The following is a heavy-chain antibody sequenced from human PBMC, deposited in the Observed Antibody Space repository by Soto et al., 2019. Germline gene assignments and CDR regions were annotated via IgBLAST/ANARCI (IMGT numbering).Heavy chain of an antibody. CDR2: IYYKSRWYN. Sequence: PSQTLSLTCAISGDTVSTNTAAWNWIRQSPSRGLEWLGRIYYKSRWYNDYSESLKSRIAIIPDTSRNQFSLQLNSVIPEDTAVYYRARDWGYDPDPTYYYGMDVWGQGTKVTVPS. CDR1: GDTVSTNTAA. J-gene: IGHJ6*02. D-gene: IGHD5-12*01. V-gene: IGHV6-1*01. CDR3: ARDWGYDPDPTYYYGMDV.